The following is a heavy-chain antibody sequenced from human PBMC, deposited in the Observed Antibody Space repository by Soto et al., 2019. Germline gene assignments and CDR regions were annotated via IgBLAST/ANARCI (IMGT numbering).Heavy chain of an antibody. J-gene: IGHJ5*02. CDR3: ARVSTQPNWFDP. CDR1: GYTFTGYY. V-gene: IGHV1-2*02. Sequence: GASVKVSCKASGYTFTGYYMHWVRQAPGQGLEWMGWINPNSGGTNYAQKFQGRVTMTRDTSIXXXXXXXXXXXXDDTAVYYCARVSTQPNWFDPWGQGTLVTVS. D-gene: IGHD3-10*01. CDR2: INPNSGGT.